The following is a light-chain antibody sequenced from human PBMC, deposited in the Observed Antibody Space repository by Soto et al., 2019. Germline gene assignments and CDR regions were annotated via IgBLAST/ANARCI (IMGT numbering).Light chain of an antibody. CDR3: QKYNKAPWI. CDR2: AAS. J-gene: IGKJ1*01. Sequence: DIQVTQSPPSLSASVGDRVTITCRASRDIDNSLAWYQQVPGKAPKLLIYAASTLQLGVPSRFRGSGSGTSFILTITSLQPEDVATYYCQKYNKAPWIFGQGTKVEV. CDR1: RDIDNS. V-gene: IGKV1-27*01.